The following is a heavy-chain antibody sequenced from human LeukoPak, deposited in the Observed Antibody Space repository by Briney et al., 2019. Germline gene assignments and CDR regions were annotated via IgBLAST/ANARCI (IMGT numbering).Heavy chain of an antibody. CDR2: ISGSGGST. V-gene: IGHV3-23*01. CDR3: AKDGTYYDYVWGRYGTTLMSV. CDR1: GFTFSSYG. J-gene: IGHJ4*02. D-gene: IGHD3-16*01. Sequence: GGSLRLSWAASGFTFSSYGMSWVRQAPGKGLEWVSGISGSGGSTYYADSVKGRFTISRDNSKNTLYLQMNSLRAEDTAVYYCAKDGTYYDYVWGRYGTTLMSVWGQGTLVTVSS.